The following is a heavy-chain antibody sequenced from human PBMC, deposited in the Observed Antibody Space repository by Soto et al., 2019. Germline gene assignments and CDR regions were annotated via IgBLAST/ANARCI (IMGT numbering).Heavy chain of an antibody. V-gene: IGHV3-53*01. Sequence: EVQVVESGGGLIQPGGSLRLSCEVSGFSVTANYMSWVRQAPGKGLEWVSVIYSGGSTYYIDSVKGRFSISRDISKNTRYLKMNSLRAEDTPVYSSHAYGYWGQGTLVSVPS. D-gene: IGHD4-17*01. CDR2: IYSGGST. J-gene: IGHJ4*02. CDR1: GFSVTANY. CDR3: HAYGY.